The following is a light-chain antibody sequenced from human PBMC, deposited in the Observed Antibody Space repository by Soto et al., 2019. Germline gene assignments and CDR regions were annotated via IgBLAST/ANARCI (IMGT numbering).Light chain of an antibody. CDR2: GAS. Sequence: EIVLTQSPGTLSLSPGERATLSCRASQSVSSSYLAWSQQKPGQAPRLLIYGASSRATGIPDRFSGSGSGTDFTLTISRLEPEDFAVYYCQQETFGQGTKV. V-gene: IGKV3-20*01. CDR1: QSVSSSY. CDR3: QQET. J-gene: IGKJ1*01.